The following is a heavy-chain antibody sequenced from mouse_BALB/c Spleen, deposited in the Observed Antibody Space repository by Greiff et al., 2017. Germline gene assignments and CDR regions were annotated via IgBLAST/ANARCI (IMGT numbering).Heavy chain of an antibody. CDR3: ARARLGFAY. CDR2: ISSGGSYT. Sequence: EVHLVESGGGLVKPGGSLKLSCAASGFTFSSYAMSWVRQSPEKRLEWVAEISSGGSYTYYPDTVTGRFTISRDNAKNTLYLEMSSLRSEDTAMYYCARARLGFAYWGQGTLVTVSA. J-gene: IGHJ3*01. V-gene: IGHV5-9-4*01. CDR1: GFTFSSYA.